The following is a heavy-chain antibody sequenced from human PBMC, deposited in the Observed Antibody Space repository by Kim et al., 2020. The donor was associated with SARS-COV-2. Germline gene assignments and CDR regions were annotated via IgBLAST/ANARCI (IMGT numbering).Heavy chain of an antibody. Sequence: SETLSLTCAVSGGSISSSNWWSWVRQPPGKGLEWIGEIYHSGSTNYNPSLKSRVTISVDKSKNQFSLKLSSVTAADTAVYYCARSEYQLPYGPYGMDVWGQGTTVTVSS. CDR3: ARSEYQLPYGPYGMDV. CDR1: GGSISSSNW. CDR2: IYHSGST. D-gene: IGHD2-2*02. J-gene: IGHJ6*02. V-gene: IGHV4-4*02.